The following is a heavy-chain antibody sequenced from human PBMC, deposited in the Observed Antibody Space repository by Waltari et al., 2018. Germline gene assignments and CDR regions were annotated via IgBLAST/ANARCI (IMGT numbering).Heavy chain of an antibody. Sequence: QLQLQESGPGLVKPSETLSLTCTVSGASISSTSYYWGWIRQPPGKGLEGIGGIYYSGSNYDNPCLKSRDSIAIDTSKNQFSLKLSSVTAADTAVYYCVYGSGSYYISNFDYWGQGTLVTVSS. CDR3: VYGSGSYYISNFDY. V-gene: IGHV4-39*01. D-gene: IGHD3-10*01. J-gene: IGHJ4*02. CDR2: IYYSGSN. CDR1: GASISSTSYY.